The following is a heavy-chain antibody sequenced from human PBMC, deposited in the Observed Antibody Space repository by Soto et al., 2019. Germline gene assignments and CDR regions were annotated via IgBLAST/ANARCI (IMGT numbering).Heavy chain of an antibody. CDR3: ARSGSFPKYYYYYGMDV. D-gene: IGHD1-26*01. Sequence: ASVKVSCKASGYTFTSYGISWVRQAPGQGLEWMGWISAYSGNTNYAQKLQGRVTMTTDTSTSTAYMELRSLRSDDTAVYYCARSGSFPKYYYYYGMDVWGQGTTGTVSS. CDR1: GYTFTSYG. CDR2: ISAYSGNT. J-gene: IGHJ6*02. V-gene: IGHV1-18*01.